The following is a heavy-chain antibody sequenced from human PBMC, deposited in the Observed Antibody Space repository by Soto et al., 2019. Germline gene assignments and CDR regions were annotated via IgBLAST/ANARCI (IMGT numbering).Heavy chain of an antibody. Sequence: GGSLRLSCAASGFTFDDYAMHWVRQAPGKGLEWVSGISWSSSSRDYADSVKGRFTISRDNTKNSLSLQMNSLRAEDTALYYCVKDINSHGNYFHHWGQGTLVTVSS. CDR1: GFTFDDYA. J-gene: IGHJ1*01. CDR2: ISWSSSSR. D-gene: IGHD1-1*01. CDR3: VKDINSHGNYFHH. V-gene: IGHV3-9*01.